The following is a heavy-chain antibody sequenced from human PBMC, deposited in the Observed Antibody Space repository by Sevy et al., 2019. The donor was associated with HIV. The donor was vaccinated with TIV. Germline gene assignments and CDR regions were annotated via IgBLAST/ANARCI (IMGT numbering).Heavy chain of an antibody. CDR2: IYYSGST. J-gene: IGHJ4*02. V-gene: IGHV4-39*01. D-gene: IGHD3-22*01. CDR1: SGSISSSSYY. CDR3: ARGTTFYDSSGYYEVGYFDY. Sequence: SETLSLTCTVSSGSISSSSYYWGWIRQPPGKGLEWIGSIYYSGSTYYNPSLKSRVTISVDTSKNQFSLKLSSVTAADTAVYYCARGTTFYDSSGYYEVGYFDYWGQGTLVTVSS.